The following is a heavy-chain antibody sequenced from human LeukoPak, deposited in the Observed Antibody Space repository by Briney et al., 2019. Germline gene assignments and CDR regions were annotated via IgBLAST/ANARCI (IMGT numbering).Heavy chain of an antibody. Sequence: GRSLRLSCAASGFTFSSYGMHWVRQAPGKGLEWVAVIWYDGSNKYYADSVKGRFTISRDNSKNTLYLQMNSLRAEDTAVYYCARDGGYYYDSSGYYYPGYWGQGTLVTVSS. CDR3: ARDGGYYYDSSGYYYPGY. D-gene: IGHD3-22*01. CDR2: IWYDGSNK. CDR1: GFTFSSYG. J-gene: IGHJ4*02. V-gene: IGHV3-33*01.